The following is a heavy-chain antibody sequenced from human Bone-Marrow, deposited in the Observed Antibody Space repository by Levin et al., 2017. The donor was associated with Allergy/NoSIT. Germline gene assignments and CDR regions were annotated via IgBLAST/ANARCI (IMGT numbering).Heavy chain of an antibody. CDR2: INSNGDST. CDR1: GFTFSTYA. V-gene: IGHV3-64*01. D-gene: IGHD3-10*01. J-gene: IGHJ2*01. Sequence: ETLSLTCAASGFTFSTYAIHWVRQAPGKGLEYVSAINSNGDSTFYANSVKGRFTISRDNSKNTLYLQMGSLRAEDMAVYYCAREIYYSRNWYFDLWGRGTLVTVSS. CDR3: AREIYYSRNWYFDL.